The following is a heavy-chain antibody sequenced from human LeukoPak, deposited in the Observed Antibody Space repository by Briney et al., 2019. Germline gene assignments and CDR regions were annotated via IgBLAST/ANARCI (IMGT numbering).Heavy chain of an antibody. V-gene: IGHV1-8*01. CDR3: AGDLSSGFPGGGY. CDR2: MNPNSGNT. J-gene: IGHJ4*02. D-gene: IGHD6-13*01. Sequence: GASVKVSCTASVYTFTSYDINWVRHATGQGLEWMGWMNPNSGNTGNAQKFQGRDTMTRNTSIRTAYMELSRLRSKERAVCYWAGDLSSGFPGGGYWGQGTLVTVSS. CDR1: VYTFTSYD.